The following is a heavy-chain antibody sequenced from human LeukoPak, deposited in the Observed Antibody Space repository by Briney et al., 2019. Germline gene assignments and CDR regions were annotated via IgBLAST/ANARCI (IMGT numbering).Heavy chain of an antibody. V-gene: IGHV1-18*01. CDR3: ARGEGYFDY. Sequence: GASVKVSCKASGYTFTSYGISWVRQAPGQGLEWMGWISAYNGNTNYAQKFQGRVTITADKSTSTAYMELSSLRSEDTAVYYCARGEGYFDYWGQGTLVTVSS. CDR2: ISAYNGNT. CDR1: GYTFTSYG. J-gene: IGHJ4*02.